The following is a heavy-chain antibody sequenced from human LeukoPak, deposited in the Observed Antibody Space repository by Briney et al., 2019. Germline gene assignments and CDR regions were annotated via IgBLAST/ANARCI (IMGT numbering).Heavy chain of an antibody. CDR3: ARGFYYDILTGSSGTPTPFDY. J-gene: IGHJ4*02. V-gene: IGHV3-20*04. CDR1: EFTFRTYS. Sequence: GGSLRLSCAASEFTFRTYSMSWVRQAPGKGLEWVSGINWNGGSTGYADSVKGRFTISRDNAKNSLYLQMNSLRAEDTALYYCARGFYYDILTGSSGTPTPFDYWGQGTLVTVSS. D-gene: IGHD3-9*01. CDR2: INWNGGST.